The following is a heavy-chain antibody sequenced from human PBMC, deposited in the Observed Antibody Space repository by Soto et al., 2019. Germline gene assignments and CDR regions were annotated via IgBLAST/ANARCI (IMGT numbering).Heavy chain of an antibody. V-gene: IGHV1-69*12. CDR3: ATEGRGGAFDV. J-gene: IGHJ3*01. CDR1: GGTFSNQA. D-gene: IGHD3-16*01. CDR2: IIPIFGTA. Sequence: QVRLVQSGAEMKKPGSSVKVSCKASGGTFSNQAISWVRQAPGQGLEWMGVIIPIFGTANYALNFQGRVTLTADESTSTAYMELRSLRSEATAVYYCATEGRGGAFDVWGQGTMVTVSS.